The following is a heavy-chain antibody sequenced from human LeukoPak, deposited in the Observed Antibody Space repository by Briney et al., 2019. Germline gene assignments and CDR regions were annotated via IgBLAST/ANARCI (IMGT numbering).Heavy chain of an antibody. D-gene: IGHD2-2*01. V-gene: IGHV1-2*02. CDR3: ARGRPLSAAFDALDI. CDR2: INPNSGGT. J-gene: IGHJ3*02. CDR1: GYTFTGYY. Sequence: ASVKVSCKASGYTFTGYYMHWVRQAPGQGLEWMGWINPNSGGTNYAQKFQGRVTMTRDTSISTAYMELSRLRSDDTAVYYCARGRPLSAAFDALDIWGQGTMVTVSS.